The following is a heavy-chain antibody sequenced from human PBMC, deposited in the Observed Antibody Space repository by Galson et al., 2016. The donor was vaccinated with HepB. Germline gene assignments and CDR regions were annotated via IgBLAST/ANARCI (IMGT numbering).Heavy chain of an antibody. CDR1: GDSISSYY. CDR2: IYFSGRT. D-gene: IGHD3-3*01. Sequence: ETLSLTCSVSGDSISSYYWSWIRQPPGKGLEWMGYIYFSGRTSYTPSLKSRLTISVDTSKNQFSLKLTSVTASDPAVYFCARTGVHEYWSGYPEAFFDYWGQGILVTVSS. CDR3: ARTGVHEYWSGYPEAFFDY. J-gene: IGHJ4*02. V-gene: IGHV4-59*01.